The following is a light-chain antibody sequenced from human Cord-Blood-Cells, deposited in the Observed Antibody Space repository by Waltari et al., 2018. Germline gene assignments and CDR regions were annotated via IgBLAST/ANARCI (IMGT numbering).Light chain of an antibody. CDR3: QQSYSTPYT. CDR2: AAS. J-gene: IGKJ2*01. V-gene: IGKV1-39*01. Sequence: DIQMTQSPSSLSASVGDRVIITCRASQSISSYLNWYQQKPGKAPKLLIYAASSLQSGVPSRVSGSGSGTDFTLTISSLQPEDFATYYCQQSYSTPYTFGQGTKLEIK. CDR1: QSISSY.